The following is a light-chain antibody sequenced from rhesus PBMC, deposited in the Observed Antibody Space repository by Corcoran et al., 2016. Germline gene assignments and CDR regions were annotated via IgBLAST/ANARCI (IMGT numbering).Light chain of an antibody. V-gene: IGKV1S15*01. J-gene: IGKJ1*01. CDR2: YAS. Sequence: DIQMTQSLSSLSASVGDTVTIPRRARQGISNFLAWYQQRPGKAQKPLIYYASNLESGVPSRFSGCGSRTDFTLTISRLQPEVFGTCYCLQGYSTPWAFGQGTKVEIK. CDR3: LQGYSTPWA. CDR1: QGISNF.